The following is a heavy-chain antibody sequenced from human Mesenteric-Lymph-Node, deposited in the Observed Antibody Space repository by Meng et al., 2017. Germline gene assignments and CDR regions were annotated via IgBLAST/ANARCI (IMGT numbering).Heavy chain of an antibody. CDR2: ISWNSGSI. CDR1: GFTFDDYA. V-gene: IGHV3-9*01. D-gene: IGHD3-16*02. CDR3: AKDLSRLGELSPIFDY. J-gene: IGHJ4*02. Sequence: SLKISCAASGFTFDDYAMHWVRQAPGKGLEWVSGISWNSGSIGYADSVKGRFTISRDNAKNSLYLQMNSLRAEDTALYYCAKDLSRLGELSPIFDYWGQGTLVTVSS.